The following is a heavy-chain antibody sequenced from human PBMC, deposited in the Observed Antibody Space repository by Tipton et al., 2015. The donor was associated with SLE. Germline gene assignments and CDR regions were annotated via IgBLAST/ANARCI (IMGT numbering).Heavy chain of an antibody. CDR2: IYYSGST. J-gene: IGHJ3*02. CDR3: ATAITITRWAFDI. V-gene: IGHV4-39*07. Sequence: TLSLTCTVSGGSISSSSYYWGWIRQPPGKGLEWIGSIYYSGSTYYNPSLKSRVTISVDTSKNQFSLKLSSVTAADTAVYYCATAITITRWAFDIWGQGTMVTVSS. CDR1: GGSISSSSYY. D-gene: IGHD3-3*01.